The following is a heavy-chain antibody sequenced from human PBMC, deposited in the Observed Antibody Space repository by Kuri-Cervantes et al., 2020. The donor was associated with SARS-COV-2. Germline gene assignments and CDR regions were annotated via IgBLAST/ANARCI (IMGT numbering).Heavy chain of an antibody. V-gene: IGHV3-48*01. D-gene: IGHD2-8*01. CDR3: AKDIVLMVYAIKVMGHYYYGMDV. Sequence: GESLKISCAASGFTFRSYSMNWVRQAPGKGLEWVSSISGSSTIDYADSVKGRFTISRDNAKNSLYLQMNSLRAEDTAVYYCAKDIVLMVYAIKVMGHYYYGMDVWGQGTTVTVSS. J-gene: IGHJ6*02. CDR2: ISGSSTI. CDR1: GFTFRSYS.